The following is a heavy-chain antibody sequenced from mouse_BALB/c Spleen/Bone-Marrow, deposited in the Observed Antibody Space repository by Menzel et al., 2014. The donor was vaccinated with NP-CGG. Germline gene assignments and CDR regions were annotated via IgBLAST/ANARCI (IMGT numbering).Heavy chain of an antibody. J-gene: IGHJ4*01. CDR1: GFTFSDYY. V-gene: IGHV5-12*02. Sequence: EVMLVEPGGGLVQPGGSLKLSCATSGFTFSDYYMYWVRQTPEKRLEWVAYISNGGGSTYYPDTVKGRFTISRDNAKNTLYLQMSRLKSEDTAMYYCARGGIYYGMDYWGQGTSVTVSS. CDR2: ISNGGGST. CDR3: ARGGIYYGMDY.